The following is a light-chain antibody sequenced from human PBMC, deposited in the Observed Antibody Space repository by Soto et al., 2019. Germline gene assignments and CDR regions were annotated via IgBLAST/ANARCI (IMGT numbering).Light chain of an antibody. CDR2: EVN. Sequence: QSALTQPASVSGSPGQSITMSCTGTSSNVGSYKLVSWYQQHPGKAPKLMIFEVNKRPSGVPNRFSGSKSGNTASLTISGLKVEDEADYYCCSSGGSPTYVFGTGTKVTVL. V-gene: IGLV2-23*02. CDR3: CSSGGSPTYV. CDR1: SSNVGSYKL. J-gene: IGLJ1*01.